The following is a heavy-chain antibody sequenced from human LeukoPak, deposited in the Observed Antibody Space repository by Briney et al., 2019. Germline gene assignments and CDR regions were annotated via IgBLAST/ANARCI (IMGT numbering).Heavy chain of an antibody. CDR1: GFTFGDYA. CDR3: TRDENIAVAGTAFDY. D-gene: IGHD6-19*01. Sequence: GGSLRLSCTASGFTFGDYAMSWFRQAPGKGLEWVGFIRSKAYGGTTEYAASVKGRFTISRDDSKSIAYLQMNSLKTEDTAVYYCTRDENIAVAGTAFDYWGQGTLVTVSS. V-gene: IGHV3-49*03. CDR2: IRSKAYGGTT. J-gene: IGHJ4*02.